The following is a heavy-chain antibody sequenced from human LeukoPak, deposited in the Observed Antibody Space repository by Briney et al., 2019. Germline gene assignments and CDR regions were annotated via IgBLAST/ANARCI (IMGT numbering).Heavy chain of an antibody. J-gene: IGHJ4*02. V-gene: IGHV1-69*04. D-gene: IGHD6-19*01. CDR3: AREAVAGTRSYFY. CDR2: IIPILGIA. CDR1: GGTFSSYA. Sequence: SVKVSCKASGGTFSSYAISWVRQAPGQGLEWMGRIIPILGIANYAQKFQGRVTITADKSTSTAYMELSSLRSENTAVYYCAREAVAGTRSYFYWGQGTLVTVSS.